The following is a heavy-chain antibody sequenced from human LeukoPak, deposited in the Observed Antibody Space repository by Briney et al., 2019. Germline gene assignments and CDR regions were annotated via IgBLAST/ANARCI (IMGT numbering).Heavy chain of an antibody. CDR3: AKAPSGYSYAYAY. CDR1: GFTFDNYA. J-gene: IGHJ4*02. CDR2: ISDSGGST. V-gene: IGHV3-23*01. Sequence: GGSLRLSCAASGFTFDNYAMSWVRQAPGKGLEWVSAISDSGGSTYYADSVKGRFTISRDNSKNTLDLQMNSLRAEDTAIYYCAKAPSGYSYAYAYWGQGTLVTVSS. D-gene: IGHD5-18*01.